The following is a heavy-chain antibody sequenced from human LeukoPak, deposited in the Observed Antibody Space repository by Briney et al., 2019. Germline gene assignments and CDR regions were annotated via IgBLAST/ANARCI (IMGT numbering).Heavy chain of an antibody. CDR3: ARERSVAAAGNPPYDYYMDV. CDR2: ISSSGSTI. D-gene: IGHD6-13*01. J-gene: IGHJ6*03. V-gene: IGHV3-11*01. CDR1: GFTFSDYY. Sequence: PGGSLRLSCAASGFTFSDYYMSWLRQAPGKGLEWVSYISSSGSTIYYADSVKGRFTISRDNAKNSLYLQMNSLRAEDTAVYYCARERSVAAAGNPPYDYYMDVWGKGTTVTVSS.